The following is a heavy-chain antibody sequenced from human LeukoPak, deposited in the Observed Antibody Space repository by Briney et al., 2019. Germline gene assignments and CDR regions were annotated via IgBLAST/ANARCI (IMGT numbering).Heavy chain of an antibody. V-gene: IGHV7-4-1*02. J-gene: IGHJ4*02. CDR3: AREHRDFWSGYPPDY. D-gene: IGHD3-3*01. CDR1: GYTFTSYA. CDR2: INTNTGNP. Sequence: ASVKVSCKASGYTFTSYAMNWVRQAPGQGLEWMGWINTNTGNPTYAQGFTGRFVFSLDASVSTAYLQISSLKAEDTAVYYCAREHRDFWSGYPPDYWGQGTLVTVSS.